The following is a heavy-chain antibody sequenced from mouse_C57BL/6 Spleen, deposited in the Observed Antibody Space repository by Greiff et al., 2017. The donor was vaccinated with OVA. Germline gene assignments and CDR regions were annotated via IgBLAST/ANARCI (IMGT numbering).Heavy chain of an antibody. J-gene: IGHJ4*01. D-gene: IGHD2-4*01. CDR1: GFTFTDYY. V-gene: IGHV7-3*01. CDR3: ASPYDYYYAMDY. Sequence: EVKLVESGGGLVQPGGSLSLSCAASGFTFTDYYMSWVRQPPGKALEWLGFIRNKANGYTTEYSASVKGRFTISRDNSQSILYLQMNALRAEDSATYYCASPYDYYYAMDYWGQGTSVTVSS. CDR2: IRNKANGYTT.